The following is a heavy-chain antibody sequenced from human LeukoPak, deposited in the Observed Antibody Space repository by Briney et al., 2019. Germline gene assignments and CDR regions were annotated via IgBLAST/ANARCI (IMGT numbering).Heavy chain of an antibody. J-gene: IGHJ4*02. CDR3: AKEGYCSSTSCYDFDY. V-gene: IGHV3-23*01. CDR2: ISGSGGST. Sequence: GGSLRLSCAASGFTFSSYAMSWVRQAPGKGLEWVSAISGSGGSTYYADSVKGRFTISRDNSKNTLYLQMNSLRAEDTAVYYCAKEGYCSSTSCYDFDYWGQGTLVTVSS. D-gene: IGHD2-2*01. CDR1: GFTFSSYA.